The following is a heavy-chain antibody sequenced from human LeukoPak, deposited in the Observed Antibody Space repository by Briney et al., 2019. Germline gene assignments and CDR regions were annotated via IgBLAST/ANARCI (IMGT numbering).Heavy chain of an antibody. CDR1: GFTVSGNY. Sequence: GGSLRLSCAASGFTVSGNYMSWVRQAPGKGLEWVSVLYSGGSTYYADSVKGRFTISRDNSKNTLYLQMNSLRAEDTAVYYCARGYYDSSGYYVTLYYYGMDVWGQGTTVTVSS. J-gene: IGHJ6*02. CDR3: ARGYYDSSGYYVTLYYYGMDV. V-gene: IGHV3-66*02. D-gene: IGHD3-22*01. CDR2: LYSGGST.